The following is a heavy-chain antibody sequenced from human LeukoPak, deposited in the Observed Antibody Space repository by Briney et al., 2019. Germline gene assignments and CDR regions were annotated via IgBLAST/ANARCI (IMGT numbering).Heavy chain of an antibody. D-gene: IGHD2-15*01. Sequence: QSGGSLRLSCAASGFTFSSYAMSWVRQAPGKGLEWVSALSGSGGSTNYADSVKGRFTISRDNSKNTLYLQMNSLRAEDTAVFYCAKTGVGYCTGGSCSAADYWGQGTLVTVSS. V-gene: IGHV3-23*01. CDR3: AKTGVGYCTGGSCSAADY. J-gene: IGHJ4*02. CDR1: GFTFSSYA. CDR2: LSGSGGST.